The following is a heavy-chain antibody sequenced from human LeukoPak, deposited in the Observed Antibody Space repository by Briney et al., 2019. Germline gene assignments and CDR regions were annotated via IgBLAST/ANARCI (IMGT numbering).Heavy chain of an antibody. CDR2: IYPRDVST. Sequence: ASVKVSCKASGYTFTSNYIHWVRQAPGQGLEWMGMIYPRDVSTSYEQKFQGRVTVTRDTSTSTVHMELSGLRSEDTAVYYCARDQEGFDYWGQGTLVTVSS. CDR1: GYTFTSNY. V-gene: IGHV1-46*01. J-gene: IGHJ4*02. CDR3: ARDQEGFDY.